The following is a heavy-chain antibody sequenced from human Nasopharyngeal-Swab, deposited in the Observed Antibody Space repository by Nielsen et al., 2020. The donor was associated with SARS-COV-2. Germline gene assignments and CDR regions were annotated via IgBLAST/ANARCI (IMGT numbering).Heavy chain of an antibody. D-gene: IGHD6-19*01. CDR2: IYYSGST. J-gene: IGHJ3*02. Sequence: WIRQPPEKGLEWIGYIYYSGSTNYNPSLKSRVTISVDTSKNQFSLKLSSVTAADTAVYYCARDQRSGWFDAFDIWGQGTMVTVSS. CDR3: ARDQRSGWFDAFDI. V-gene: IGHV4-59*01.